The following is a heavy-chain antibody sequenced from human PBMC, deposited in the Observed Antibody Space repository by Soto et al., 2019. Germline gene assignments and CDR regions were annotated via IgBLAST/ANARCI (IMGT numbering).Heavy chain of an antibody. J-gene: IGHJ3*02. D-gene: IGHD4-17*01. CDR2: ISWNSGSI. V-gene: IGHV3-9*01. CDR1: GFTFDDYA. Sequence: EVQLVESGGGLVQTGRSLRLSCAASGFTFDDYAMHWVRQAPGKGLEWVSGISWNSGSIGYADSVKGRFTISRDNAKNSLYLQMNSLRAEDTALYYGAKGLYGDYVLDAFDIWGQGTMVTVSS. CDR3: AKGLYGDYVLDAFDI.